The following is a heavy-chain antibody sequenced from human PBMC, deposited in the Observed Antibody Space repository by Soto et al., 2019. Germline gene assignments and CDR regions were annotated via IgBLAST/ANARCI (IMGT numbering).Heavy chain of an antibody. CDR3: AGDARGSGYYMTY. V-gene: IGHV4-39*01. D-gene: IGHD3-3*01. CDR2: IYYSGST. CDR1: GGSISSSSYY. Sequence: SETLSLTCTVSGGSISSSSYYWGWIRQPPGKGLEWIGSIYYSGSTYYNPSLKSRVTISVDTSKNQFSLKLSSVTAADTAVYYCAGDARGSGYYMTYWGQGTLVTVSS. J-gene: IGHJ4*02.